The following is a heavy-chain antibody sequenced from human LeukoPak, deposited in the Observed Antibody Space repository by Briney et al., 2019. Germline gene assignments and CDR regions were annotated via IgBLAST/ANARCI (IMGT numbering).Heavy chain of an antibody. V-gene: IGHV3-30*02. Sequence: GGSLRLSCAASGFTFSSYGMHWVRQAPGKGLEWVAFIRYDGSNKYYADSVKGRFTISRDNSKNTLYLQMNSLRAEDTAVYYCAKPSGYSSSWYDPLDYWGQGTLVTVSS. D-gene: IGHD6-13*01. CDR1: GFTFSSYG. CDR3: AKPSGYSSSWYDPLDY. J-gene: IGHJ4*02. CDR2: IRYDGSNK.